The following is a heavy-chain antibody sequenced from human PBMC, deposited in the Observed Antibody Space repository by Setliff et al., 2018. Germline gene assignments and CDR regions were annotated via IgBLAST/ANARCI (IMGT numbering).Heavy chain of an antibody. V-gene: IGHV3-21*01. D-gene: IGHD2-21*02. Sequence: PGGSLRLSCAASGFTFSTYSMHWVRQAPGKGLEWVSSISDSSIYIYYVDSVKGRFTVSRDNAYNSLSLQMSSLTAEDTGVYYCVRGLHYLPVGDSWGQGTLVTVSS. CDR1: GFTFSTYS. CDR2: ISDSSIYI. CDR3: VRGLHYLPVGDS. J-gene: IGHJ4*02.